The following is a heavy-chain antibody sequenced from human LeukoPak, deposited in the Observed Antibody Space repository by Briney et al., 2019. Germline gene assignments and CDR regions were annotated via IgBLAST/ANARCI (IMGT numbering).Heavy chain of an antibody. CDR3: ARDQGQLPNFDY. CDR2: IYTSGST. Sequence: PSETLSPTCTVSGGSISSYYWSWIRQPAGKGLEWIGRIYTSGSTNYNPSLKSRVTISVDKSKNQFSLKLSSVTAADTAVYYCARDQGQLPNFDYWGQGTLVTVSS. V-gene: IGHV4-4*07. CDR1: GGSISSYY. J-gene: IGHJ4*02. D-gene: IGHD5-18*01.